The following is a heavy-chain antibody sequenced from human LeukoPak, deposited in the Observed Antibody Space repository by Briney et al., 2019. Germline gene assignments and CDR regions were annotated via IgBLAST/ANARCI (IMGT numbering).Heavy chain of an antibody. Sequence: KPSQTLSLTCAVSGGSISSGGYSWSWIRQPPGKGLEWIGYIYHSGSTYYNPSLKSRVTISIDRSENQFSLKLSSVTAADTAVYYCARDLDGSGSSWGQGTLVTVSS. D-gene: IGHD3-10*01. CDR3: ARDLDGSGSS. V-gene: IGHV4-30-2*01. CDR2: IYHSGST. CDR1: GGSISSGGYS. J-gene: IGHJ5*02.